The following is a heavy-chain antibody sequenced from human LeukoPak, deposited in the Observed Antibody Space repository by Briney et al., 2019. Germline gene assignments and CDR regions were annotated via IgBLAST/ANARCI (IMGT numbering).Heavy chain of an antibody. D-gene: IGHD5-12*01. J-gene: IGHJ4*02. CDR2: IPSSGDGT. V-gene: IGHV3-23*01. CDR3: ARRTSGAFDF. Sequence: GGSLRLSCAASGFTFRNYAMTWVRQAPGKGLEWVSSIPSSGDGTYYADSVKGRFTISRDNSKNMLYLQMNSLRAEDTAAYYCARRTSGAFDFWDQGTLVTVSS. CDR1: GFTFRNYA.